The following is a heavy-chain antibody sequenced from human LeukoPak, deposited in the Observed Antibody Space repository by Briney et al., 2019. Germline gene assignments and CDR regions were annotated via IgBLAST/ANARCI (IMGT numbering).Heavy chain of an antibody. Sequence: TGGSLRLSCAASGFTFGSYAMSWVRQAPGKGLEWVSAISGSGGSTYYADSVTGRFTISRDNSKNTLYLQMNSLRAEDTAVYYCAKDLGRYSTKVFDPWGQGTLVTVSS. V-gene: IGHV3-23*01. D-gene: IGHD1-14*01. J-gene: IGHJ5*02. CDR2: ISGSGGST. CDR1: GFTFGSYA. CDR3: AKDLGRYSTKVFDP.